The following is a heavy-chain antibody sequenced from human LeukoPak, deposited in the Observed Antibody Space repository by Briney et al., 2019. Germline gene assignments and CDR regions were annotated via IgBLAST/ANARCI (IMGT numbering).Heavy chain of an antibody. D-gene: IGHD3-10*01. CDR2: IYYSGTT. Sequence: PSETLSLTCTVSGGSISSGGSYWSWIRQPPGEGLEWIGYIYYSGTTYYNPSLKSRVTVSVYTSKNQFSLRLSSVTAADTAVYFCARYSYGSGSFLGNGWFDRWGPGTLVTVSS. CDR1: GGSISSGGSY. V-gene: IGHV4-31*03. CDR3: ARYSYGSGSFLGNGWFDR. J-gene: IGHJ5*02.